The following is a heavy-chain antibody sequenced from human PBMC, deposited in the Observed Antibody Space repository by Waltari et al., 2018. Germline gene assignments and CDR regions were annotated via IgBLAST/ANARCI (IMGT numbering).Heavy chain of an antibody. V-gene: IGHV4-34*01. Sequence: QVHLQQWGAGLLKPSETLSLTCAVYGGSFSGYYWGWIRQPPGKGLEGNGHIHQNEHTTYNPAIKDRLTISVDRSQKTFTLTLTSVTAADTGVYFCASTPLFYYDTSGYSFWGQGTLVTVSS. J-gene: IGHJ4*02. D-gene: IGHD3-22*01. CDR3: ASTPLFYYDTSGYSF. CDR1: GGSFSGYY. CDR2: IHQNEHT.